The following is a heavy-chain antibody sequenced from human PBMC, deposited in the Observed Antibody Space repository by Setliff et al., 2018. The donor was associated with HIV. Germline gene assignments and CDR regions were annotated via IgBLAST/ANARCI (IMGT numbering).Heavy chain of an antibody. J-gene: IGHJ3*02. CDR2: ISAYNGNT. Sequence: ASVKVSCKASGYTFTGYYMHWVRQAPGQGLEWMGWISAYNGNTKYAQKFQGRVTMTTDTSTSTAYMELRSLRSDDTAVYYCARSRYDSGGYPDAFDIWGQGTMVTVPS. V-gene: IGHV1-18*04. CDR1: GYTFTGYY. CDR3: ARSRYDSGGYPDAFDI. D-gene: IGHD3-22*01.